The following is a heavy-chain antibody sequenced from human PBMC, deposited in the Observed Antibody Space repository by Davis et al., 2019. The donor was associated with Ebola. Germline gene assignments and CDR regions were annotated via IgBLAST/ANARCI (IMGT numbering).Heavy chain of an antibody. D-gene: IGHD3-22*01. V-gene: IGHV4-59*01. J-gene: IGHJ4*02. CDR3: ARLIRYYYDSSGYYSSCYFDY. CDR1: GGSISSYY. CDR2: IYYSGST. Sequence: SETLSLTCTVSGGSISSYYWSWIRQPPGKGLEWIGYIYYSGSTNYNPSLKSRVTISVDTSKNQFSLKLSSMTAADTAVYYCARLIRYYYDSSGYYSSCYFDYWGQGTLVTVSS.